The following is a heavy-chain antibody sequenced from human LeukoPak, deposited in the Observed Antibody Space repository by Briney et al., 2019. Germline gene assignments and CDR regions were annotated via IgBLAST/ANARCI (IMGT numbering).Heavy chain of an antibody. J-gene: IGHJ6*03. D-gene: IGHD3-10*01. V-gene: IGHV1-8*01. CDR2: MNPNSGNT. Sequence: GASVKVSCKASGYTFTSYDINWVRQATGQGLEWMGWMNPNSGNTGYAQKFQGRVTMTEDTSTDTAYMELSSLRSEDTAVYYCASSGSYYYMDVWGKGTTVTVSS. CDR1: GYTFTSYD. CDR3: ASSGSYYYMDV.